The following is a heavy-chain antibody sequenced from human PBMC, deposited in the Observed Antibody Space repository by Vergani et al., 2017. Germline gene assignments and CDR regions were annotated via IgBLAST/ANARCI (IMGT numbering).Heavy chain of an antibody. Sequence: QVQLQESGPGLVKPSQTLSLTCTVSGDSISRGGYYWNWIRQHPGKGLEWIGFIYYSGRTNYNSSLKSRVSMSVDTSKNQFSMRLSSVTAADTAVYYCAREVGTEGFDYWGQGTLVTVSS. CDR3: AREVGTEGFDY. V-gene: IGHV4-31*03. CDR1: GDSISRGGYY. J-gene: IGHJ4*02. CDR2: IYYSGRT. D-gene: IGHD2-21*02.